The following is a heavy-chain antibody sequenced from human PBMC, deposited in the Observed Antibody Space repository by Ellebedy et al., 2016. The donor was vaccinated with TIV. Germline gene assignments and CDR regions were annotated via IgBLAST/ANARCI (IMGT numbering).Heavy chain of an antibody. CDR3: ASSLSSV. CDR1: GFSFSTFD. Sequence: GESLKISCAASGFSFSTFDMSWVRQAPGKGLEWVSGISGSGDTRNYADSVKGRFTISRDNSNNILHLQMTSLRVEDTAVYFCASSLSSVWGQGTTVTVSS. J-gene: IGHJ6*02. V-gene: IGHV3-23*01. D-gene: IGHD3-10*01. CDR2: ISGSGDTR.